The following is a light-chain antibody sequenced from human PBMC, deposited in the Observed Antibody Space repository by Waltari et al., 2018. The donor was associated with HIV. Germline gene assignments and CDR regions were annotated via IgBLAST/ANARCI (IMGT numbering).Light chain of an antibody. Sequence: ILMTQSPNSLAVSLCWMATINFRAIRASVYRCDNCNCLDWYQQKPGQPPQVLIYWASTRASGVPDRFSGSGSGTNFSLTISTLQPDDVAVYYCQQYYSIGPTFGGGTKVEIK. J-gene: IGKJ4*01. CDR2: WAS. CDR3: QQYYSIGPT. V-gene: IGKV4-1*01. CDR1: RASVYRCDNCNC.